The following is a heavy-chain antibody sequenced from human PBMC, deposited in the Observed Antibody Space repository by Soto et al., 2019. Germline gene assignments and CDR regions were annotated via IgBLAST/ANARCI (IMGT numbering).Heavy chain of an antibody. CDR2: ITYDGNNQ. CDR1: GFTFSSYA. Sequence: QVQLVEPGGGVVQPGRSLRLSCAASGFTFSSYARHWFRQAPGKGLEWVAVITYDGNNQYYADSVTGRFTISKDNSKNTLYLQVNSLRPEDTAVYYCARDRPGYYYYGMDVWGQGTAVTVSS. J-gene: IGHJ6*02. CDR3: ARDRPGYYYYGMDV. V-gene: IGHV3-30-3*01.